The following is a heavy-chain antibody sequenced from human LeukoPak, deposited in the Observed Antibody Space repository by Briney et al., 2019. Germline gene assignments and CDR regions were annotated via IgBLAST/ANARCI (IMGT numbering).Heavy chain of an antibody. CDR3: ARAHLSSSSTDYMDV. CDR1: GFTFSSYA. Sequence: GRSLRLSCAASGFTFSSYAMHWVRQAPGKGLEWVALISYDGNIKYYADSVKGRFTISRDNSKNTLSLQMNSLRPEDTAVYYCARAHLSSSSTDYMDVWGKGTTVTVSS. J-gene: IGHJ6*03. CDR2: ISYDGNIK. V-gene: IGHV3-30*04. D-gene: IGHD6-6*01.